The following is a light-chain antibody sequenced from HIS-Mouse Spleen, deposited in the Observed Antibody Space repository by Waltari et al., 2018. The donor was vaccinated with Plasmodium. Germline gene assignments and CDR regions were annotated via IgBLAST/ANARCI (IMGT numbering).Light chain of an antibody. CDR3: QSADSSGTPNWV. Sequence: SYELTQPPSVSVSPGQTARITCSGAALPKQYAYWYQQKPGQAPVLVIYKDSERPSGIPELFSGSSSGTTVTLTISGVQAEDEADYYCQSADSSGTPNWVFGGGTKLTVL. CDR2: KDS. J-gene: IGLJ3*02. CDR1: ALPKQY. V-gene: IGLV3-25*03.